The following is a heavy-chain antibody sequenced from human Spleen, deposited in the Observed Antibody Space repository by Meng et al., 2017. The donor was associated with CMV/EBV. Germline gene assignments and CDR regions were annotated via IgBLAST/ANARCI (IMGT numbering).Heavy chain of an antibody. CDR2: INPNSGGT. Sequence: ASVKVSCKASGYTFTGYYMHWVRQAPGQGLEWMGWINPNSGGTNYAQKFQGRVTMTRDTSISTAYMELSRLRSDDTAVYYCAREEAEGVVMISSGMDVWGQGTTVTVSS. CDR1: GYTFTGYY. V-gene: IGHV1-2*02. J-gene: IGHJ6*02. D-gene: IGHD3-3*01. CDR3: AREEAEGVVMISSGMDV.